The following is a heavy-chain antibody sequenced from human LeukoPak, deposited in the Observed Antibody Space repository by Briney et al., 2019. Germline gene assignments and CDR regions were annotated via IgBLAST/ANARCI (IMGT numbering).Heavy chain of an antibody. CDR2: INPSGGST. CDR3: ARHSLIGTTPFDY. CDR1: GYSFISFY. D-gene: IGHD1-20*01. V-gene: IGHV1-46*01. Sequence: ASVKVSCKASGYSFISFYIHWVPQAPGQGLEWMGVINPSGGSTAYAQQFQGRVTMTRDTSTSTVYMELSSLRSEDTAVYYCARHSLIGTTPFDYWGQGTLVTASS. J-gene: IGHJ4*02.